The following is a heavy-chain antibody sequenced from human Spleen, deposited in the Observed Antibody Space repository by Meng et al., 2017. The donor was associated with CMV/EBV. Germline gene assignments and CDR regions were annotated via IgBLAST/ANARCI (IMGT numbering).Heavy chain of an antibody. D-gene: IGHD3-3*01. CDR3: TRVYDFWKPNFDH. CDR2: ISAYNGKA. J-gene: IGHJ4*02. Sequence: CKASGYIFASHNVNWVRQAPGQGLEWLGWISAYNGKANYAQRFRDRVTMTADTSTNTAYMELRNLRSDDTAVYYCTRVYDFWKPNFDHWGQGTLVTVSS. CDR1: GYIFASHN. V-gene: IGHV1-18*01.